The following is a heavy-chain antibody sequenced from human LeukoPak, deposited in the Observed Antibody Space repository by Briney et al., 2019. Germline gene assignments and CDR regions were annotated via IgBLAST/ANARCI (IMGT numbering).Heavy chain of an antibody. CDR2: INHSGST. D-gene: IGHD1/OR15-1a*01. Sequence: PSETLSLTCAVYGGSFSGYYWSWIRQPPGKGLEWIGEINHSGSTNYNPSLKSRVTISVDTSKNQFSLKLSSVTAADTAVYYCARAYNWNRYDRPYYYYYYMDVWGKGTTVTVSS. CDR1: GGSFSGYY. J-gene: IGHJ6*03. V-gene: IGHV4-34*01. CDR3: ARAYNWNRYDRPYYYYYYMDV.